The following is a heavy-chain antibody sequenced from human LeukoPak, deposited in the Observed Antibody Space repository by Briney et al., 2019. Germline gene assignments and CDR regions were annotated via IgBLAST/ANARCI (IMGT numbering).Heavy chain of an antibody. J-gene: IGHJ6*02. Sequence: ASVKVSCKASGYTFTGYYMHWVRQAPGQGLEWMGRINPNSGGTNYAQKFQGRVTMTRDTSISTAYMELSRLRSDDTAVYHCARDQTDYSNYGPHRYGMDVWGQGTTVTVSS. CDR1: GYTFTGYY. CDR2: INPNSGGT. CDR3: ARDQTDYSNYGPHRYGMDV. V-gene: IGHV1-2*06. D-gene: IGHD4-11*01.